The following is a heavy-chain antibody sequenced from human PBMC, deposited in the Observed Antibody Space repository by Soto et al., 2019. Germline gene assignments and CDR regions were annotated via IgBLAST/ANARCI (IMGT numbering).Heavy chain of an antibody. Sequence: QMQLQESGPGLVKPSETLSLTCTVSGCSISSSSYYWGWIRQPPGHGLEWLGTIYSLGNTYYNPSLKSRVTISVDKSKSQLFLKLSSVTAPDTAVYYCARQIYDSSGYYHAYWGQGTLVTVSS. CDR1: GCSISSSSYY. CDR3: ARQIYDSSGYYHAY. D-gene: IGHD3-22*01. V-gene: IGHV4-39*01. J-gene: IGHJ4*02. CDR2: IYSLGNT.